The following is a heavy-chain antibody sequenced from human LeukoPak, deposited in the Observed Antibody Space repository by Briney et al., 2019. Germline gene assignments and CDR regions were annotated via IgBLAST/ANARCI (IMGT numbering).Heavy chain of an antibody. V-gene: IGHV1-2*04. J-gene: IGHJ5*02. CDR1: GYTFTGYY. D-gene: IGHD4-23*01. CDR3: ARDGVGTRNWFDP. CDR2: INPNSGGT. Sequence: GASVKVSCKASGYTFTGYYMHWVRQAPGQGLEWMGWINPNSGGTNYAQKFQGWVTMTRDTSISTAYMELSRLRSDDTAVYYCARDGVGTRNWFDPWGQGTLVTVSS.